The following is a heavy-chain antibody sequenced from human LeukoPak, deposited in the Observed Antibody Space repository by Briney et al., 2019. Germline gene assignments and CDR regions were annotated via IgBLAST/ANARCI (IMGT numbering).Heavy chain of an antibody. CDR3: ARVKAVAGSFEYYYYYYGMDV. CDR1: GGSISSYY. Sequence: SETLSLTCTVSGGSISSYYWSWFRQPPGKGLEWIGYIYYSGSTNYNPSLKSRVTISVDTSKNQFSLKLSSVTAADTAVYYCARVKAVAGSFEYYYYYYGMDVWGQGTTVTVSS. D-gene: IGHD6-19*01. CDR2: IYYSGST. V-gene: IGHV4-59*01. J-gene: IGHJ6*02.